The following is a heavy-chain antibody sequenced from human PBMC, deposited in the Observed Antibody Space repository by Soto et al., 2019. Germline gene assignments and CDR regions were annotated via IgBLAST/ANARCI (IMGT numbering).Heavy chain of an antibody. J-gene: IGHJ4*02. Sequence: PSETLSLTCTVSGGSISNYYWSWIRQPPGKGLEWIAYIYYNGNTNYNPSLKSRISINPDTSKNQVSLQLNSVTPADTAVYYCARDPPDFLSAFDYWGRGTLVTVSS. CDR2: IYYNGNT. V-gene: IGHV4-59*12. D-gene: IGHD6-19*01. CDR3: ARDPPDFLSAFDY. CDR1: GGSISNYY.